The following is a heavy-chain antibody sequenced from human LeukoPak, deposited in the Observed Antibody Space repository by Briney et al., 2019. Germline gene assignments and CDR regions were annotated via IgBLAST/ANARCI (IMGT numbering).Heavy chain of an antibody. Sequence: GRSLRLSCAASGFTFSSYAMHWVRQAPGKGLEWVAVISYDGSNKYYADSVKGRFTISRDNSKNTLYLQMNSLRAEDTAVYYCARGLIAARPSGFDYWGQGTLVTVSS. D-gene: IGHD6-6*01. J-gene: IGHJ4*02. CDR1: GFTFSSYA. V-gene: IGHV3-30-3*01. CDR3: ARGLIAARPSGFDY. CDR2: ISYDGSNK.